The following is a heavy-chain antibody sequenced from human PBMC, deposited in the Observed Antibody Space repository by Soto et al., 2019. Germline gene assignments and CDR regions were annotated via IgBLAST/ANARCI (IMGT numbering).Heavy chain of an antibody. CDR3: ATQPSP. Sequence: QLQLQESGSGLVKPSQTLSLTCAVSGGSISSGGYSWSWIRQPPGKGLEWIGYIYHSGSTSYNSYLKRRGTISVDRSQNQFSLQLSSVTGADTAVYYCATQPSPWGQGTLVTVSS. V-gene: IGHV4-30-2*01. J-gene: IGHJ5*02. D-gene: IGHD1-1*01. CDR2: IYHSGST. CDR1: GGSISSGGYS.